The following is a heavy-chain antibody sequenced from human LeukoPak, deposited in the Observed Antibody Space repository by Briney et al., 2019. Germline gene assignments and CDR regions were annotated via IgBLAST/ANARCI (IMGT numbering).Heavy chain of an antibody. Sequence: SVKVSCKASGGVFTTYAISWVRQAPGQGLEWMGGITPSLGTTNYAQKFQGRVTITADEPTRTAYMELTYLRSDDTAVYYCTIIPNVILFTHYFEYWGQGTLVTVSS. CDR3: TIIPNVILFTHYFEY. J-gene: IGHJ4*02. CDR1: GGVFTTYA. D-gene: IGHD2-21*01. CDR2: ITPSLGTT. V-gene: IGHV1-69*13.